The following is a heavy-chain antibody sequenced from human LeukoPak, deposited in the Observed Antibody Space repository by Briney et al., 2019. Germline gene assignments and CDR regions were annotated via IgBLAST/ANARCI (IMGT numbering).Heavy chain of an antibody. J-gene: IGHJ4*02. CDR1: GGSISSGGYY. D-gene: IGHD3-22*01. Sequence: SETLSLTCTVSGGSISSGGYYWSWIRQHPGKGLAWIGYIHYSGSTYYSPSLKGRVTISVDTSKNQFSLKLSSVTAADTAVYYCAGSRIGYSDSSGFFDSWGQGTLVTVSS. V-gene: IGHV4-31*03. CDR3: AGSRIGYSDSSGFFDS. CDR2: IHYSGST.